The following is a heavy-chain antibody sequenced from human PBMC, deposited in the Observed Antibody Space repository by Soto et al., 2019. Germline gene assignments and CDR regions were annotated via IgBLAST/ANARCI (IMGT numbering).Heavy chain of an antibody. J-gene: IGHJ1*01. Sequence: QVPLPESGPGLVTPSETLSLTCSVYGDSISSSLHYWAWILHSPGKVLEWIGSIHSRGSTYYNPPLTSLVTISLDTSKYQVSLQLTSLTPPDPARSFCSRQATPGVSAPFYIWGQGTPVTVAS. CDR3: SRQATPGVSAPFYI. V-gene: IGHV4-39*01. D-gene: IGHD2-8*01. CDR1: GDSISSSLHY. CDR2: IHSRGST.